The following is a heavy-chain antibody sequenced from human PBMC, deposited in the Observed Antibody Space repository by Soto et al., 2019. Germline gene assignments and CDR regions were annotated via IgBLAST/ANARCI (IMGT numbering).Heavy chain of an antibody. CDR3: ARTIGYSYGCDY. Sequence: QVQLVQSGAEVKKPGASVKVSCKASGYTFTSYGISWVRQAPGQGIEWMGWISAYNGNTNYAQKLQGRVTKTTGTSTSTAYMELGSVRSDDTAVYFCARTIGYSYGCDYWGQGTLVTVSS. J-gene: IGHJ4*02. V-gene: IGHV1-18*01. CDR1: GYTFTSYG. CDR2: ISAYNGNT. D-gene: IGHD5-18*01.